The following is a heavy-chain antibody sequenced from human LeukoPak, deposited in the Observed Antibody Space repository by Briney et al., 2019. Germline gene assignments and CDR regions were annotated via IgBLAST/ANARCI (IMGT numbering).Heavy chain of an antibody. Sequence: SETLSLTCAVSGGSISSGGYSWSWIRQPPGKGLEWIGYIYRSGSTYYNPSLKSRVTISVDRSKNQFSLKLSSVTAADTAVYYCARGGSGYYYFDYWGQGTLVTVSS. D-gene: IGHD3-22*01. CDR3: ARGGSGYYYFDY. CDR2: IYRSGST. CDR1: GGSISSGGYS. J-gene: IGHJ4*02. V-gene: IGHV4-30-2*01.